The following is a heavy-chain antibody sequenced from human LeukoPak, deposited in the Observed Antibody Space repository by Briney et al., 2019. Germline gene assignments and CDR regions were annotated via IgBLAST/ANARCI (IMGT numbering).Heavy chain of an antibody. V-gene: IGHV1-18*01. CDR3: ARDFRSVGYNFFDY. Sequence: ASVKVSCKASGYTFTSYGISWVRQAPGQGLEWMGWISAYNGNTNYAQKLQGRVTMTTDTSTSTAYMELRSLRSDGTAVYYCARDFRSVGYNFFDYWGQGTLVTVSS. CDR2: ISAYNGNT. D-gene: IGHD5-24*01. CDR1: GYTFTSYG. J-gene: IGHJ4*02.